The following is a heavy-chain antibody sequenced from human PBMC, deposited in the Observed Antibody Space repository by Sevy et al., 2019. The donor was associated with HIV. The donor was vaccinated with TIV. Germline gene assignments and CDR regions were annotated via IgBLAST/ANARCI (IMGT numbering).Heavy chain of an antibody. V-gene: IGHV3-33*01. CDR2: IWYDGSNK. Sequence: GGSLRVSCAASGFTFSDYGMHWVRQAPGKGLEWVAVIWYDGSNKYYAESVKGRFTISRDNSKNTLYVQMNSLRAEDTAVYYCARDKLLPVMITMVRGALSYYFDYWGQGTLVTVSS. CDR3: ARDKLLPVMITMVRGALSYYFDY. J-gene: IGHJ4*02. D-gene: IGHD3-10*01. CDR1: GFTFSDYG.